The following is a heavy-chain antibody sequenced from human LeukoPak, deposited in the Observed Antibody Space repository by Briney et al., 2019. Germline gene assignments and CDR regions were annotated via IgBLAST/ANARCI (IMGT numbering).Heavy chain of an antibody. CDR2: ISAYSGNT. Sequence: ASVKVSCKASGYTFTSYGISWVRQAPGQGLEWMGWISAYSGNTNYAQKLQGRVTMTTDTSTSTAYMELRSLRSDDTAVYYCARDLRAYYYDSSGYYFDYWGQGTLVTVSS. CDR1: GYTFTSYG. V-gene: IGHV1-18*01. CDR3: ARDLRAYYYDSSGYYFDY. J-gene: IGHJ4*02. D-gene: IGHD3-22*01.